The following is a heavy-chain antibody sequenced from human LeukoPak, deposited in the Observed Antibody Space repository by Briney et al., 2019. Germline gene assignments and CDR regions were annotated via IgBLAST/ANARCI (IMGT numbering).Heavy chain of an antibody. V-gene: IGHV3-66*01. Sequence: RGSLRLSCAASGFTVSSNYMSWVRQAPGKGLEWVSVIYSGGSTYYADSVKGRFTISRDNSKNTLYLQMNSLRAEDTAVYYCARDKWGPPKYYYYGMDVWGQGTTVTVSS. CDR2: IYSGGST. D-gene: IGHD7-27*01. CDR1: GFTVSSNY. CDR3: ARDKWGPPKYYYYGMDV. J-gene: IGHJ6*02.